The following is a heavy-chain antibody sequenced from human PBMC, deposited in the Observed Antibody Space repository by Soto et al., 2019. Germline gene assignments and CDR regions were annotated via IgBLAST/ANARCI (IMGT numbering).Heavy chain of an antibody. CDR2: INHSGST. J-gene: IGHJ4*02. V-gene: IGHV4-34*01. CDR1: GGSFSGYY. Sequence: SETLSLTCAVYGGSFSGYYWSWIRQPPGKGLEWIGEINHSGSTNYDPSLKSRVTISVDTSKNQFSLKLSSVTAADTAVYYCAVSSIAARRVGTFDYWGQGTLVTVSS. D-gene: IGHD6-6*01. CDR3: AVSSIAARRVGTFDY.